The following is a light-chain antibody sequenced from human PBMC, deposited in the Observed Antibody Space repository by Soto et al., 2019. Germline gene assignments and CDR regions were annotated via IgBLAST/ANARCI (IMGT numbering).Light chain of an antibody. J-gene: IGKJ1*01. CDR2: KAS. V-gene: IGKV1-5*03. Sequence: DIQMTQSPSTVSASVGDRVTITCRASQSVSDWLAWYQQKPGKAPKLLIYKASSLNSGVPSRFSGSGSGTESTLTISSLQPDDFATYNSQEYDGRWTFGQGPKVEVK. CDR3: QEYDGRWT. CDR1: QSVSDW.